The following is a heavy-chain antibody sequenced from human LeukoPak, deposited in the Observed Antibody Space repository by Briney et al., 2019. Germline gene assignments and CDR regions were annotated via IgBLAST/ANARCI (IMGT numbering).Heavy chain of an antibody. CDR1: GFTFGDYA. CDR3: TREGHDILTGYYMTIDY. J-gene: IGHJ4*02. Sequence: GGSLRLSCTASGFTFGDYAMSWFRQAPGKGLEWVGFIRSKAYGGTTEYAASVKGRFTISRDDSKSIAYLQMNSLKTEDTAVYYCTREGHDILTGYYMTIDYWGQGTLVTVSS. V-gene: IGHV3-49*03. CDR2: IRSKAYGGTT. D-gene: IGHD3-9*01.